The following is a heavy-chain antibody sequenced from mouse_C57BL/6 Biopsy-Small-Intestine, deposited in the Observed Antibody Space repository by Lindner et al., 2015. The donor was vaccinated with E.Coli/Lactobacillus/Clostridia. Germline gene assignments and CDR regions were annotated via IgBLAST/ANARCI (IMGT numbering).Heavy chain of an antibody. V-gene: IGHV1-31*01. CDR3: TGSAPFGDTYYYFDD. Sequence: VQLQESGPELVKPGASVKISCKASGSSFTGYYLHWVKQSHGNILDWIGYSNPYNGISSYNQKFKGKATLTVDKSSSTAYMQLSSLTSEDSAVYFCTGSAPFGDTYYYFDDWGQGTTLTVSS. CDR2: SNPYNGIS. CDR1: GSSFTGYY. J-gene: IGHJ2*01. D-gene: IGHD2-10*01.